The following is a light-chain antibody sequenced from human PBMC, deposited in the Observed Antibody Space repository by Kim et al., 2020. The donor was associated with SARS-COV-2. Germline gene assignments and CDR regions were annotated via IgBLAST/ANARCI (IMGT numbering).Light chain of an antibody. V-gene: IGLV1-44*01. Sequence: GQGVTISCSGSNSNIGSNTVNWYQQLPGTAPKVLIYSENQRPSGVPDRFSGSKSGTSASLGISGLRSEDEADYYCAAWDDSLNGPVFGGGTQLTVL. CDR2: SEN. CDR3: AAWDDSLNGPV. J-gene: IGLJ3*02. CDR1: NSNIGSNT.